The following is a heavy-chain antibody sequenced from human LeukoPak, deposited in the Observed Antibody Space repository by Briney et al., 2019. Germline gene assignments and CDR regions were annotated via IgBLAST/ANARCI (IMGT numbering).Heavy chain of an antibody. Sequence: PGGSLRLSCAASGFTFSSYAMHWVRQAPGKGLEWVAVISSDGSNKYYTGSVQGQFTISRDNSKNTPYLQMNSLGGEDTAVYYCAFSPGGVAAHFDYWGQGTLVTVSS. J-gene: IGHJ4*02. CDR1: GFTFSSYA. V-gene: IGHV3-30-3*01. CDR2: ISSDGSNK. D-gene: IGHD3-3*01. CDR3: AFSPGGVAAHFDY.